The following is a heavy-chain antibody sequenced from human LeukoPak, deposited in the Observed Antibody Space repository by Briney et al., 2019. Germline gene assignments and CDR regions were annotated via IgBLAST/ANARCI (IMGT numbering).Heavy chain of an antibody. CDR3: ARTKRHNWIYFLFDC. CDR1: GGSISNYY. J-gene: IGHJ4*02. Sequence: SETLSLTCTVSGGSISNYYWSWIRQPAGKGLEWIGRNYTSESTDYNPSLKSRVTMSVDPSKNQFSLKLSSVTAAGTAVYYCARTKRHNWIYFLFDCWGQGTLVTVSS. D-gene: IGHD1-7*01. CDR2: NYTSEST. V-gene: IGHV4-4*07.